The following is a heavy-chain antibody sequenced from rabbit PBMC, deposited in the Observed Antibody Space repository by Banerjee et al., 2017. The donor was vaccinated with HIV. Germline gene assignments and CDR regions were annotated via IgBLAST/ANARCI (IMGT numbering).Heavy chain of an antibody. Sequence: QSLEESGGDLVKPGASLTLTCTASGADFSSGYWICLVRQAPGKGLEWIGCIAGGSSSTTYCASWAKGRFTISKTSSTTVTLRTTSLTAADTATYFCVRDINTSFKLWGPGTLVTVS. D-gene: IGHD1-1*01. CDR3: VRDINTSFKL. CDR1: GADFSSGYW. V-gene: IGHV1S40*01. CDR2: IAGGSSSTT. J-gene: IGHJ4*01.